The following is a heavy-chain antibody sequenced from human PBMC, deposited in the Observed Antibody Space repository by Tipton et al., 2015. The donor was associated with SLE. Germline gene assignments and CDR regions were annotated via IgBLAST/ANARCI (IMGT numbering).Heavy chain of an antibody. Sequence: TLSLTCTVSGGSLSAYYWSWIRQPPGKGLEWIGNVYDIDFTNYNPSLQSRVTISLDTSKNQFSLNLSSVTAADTAVYYCARGGIYHDYSGNFDYWGQGTLVSASS. CDR1: GGSLSAYY. CDR3: ARGGIYHDYSGNFDY. CDR2: VYDIDFT. D-gene: IGHD3-22*01. V-gene: IGHV4-59*01. J-gene: IGHJ4*02.